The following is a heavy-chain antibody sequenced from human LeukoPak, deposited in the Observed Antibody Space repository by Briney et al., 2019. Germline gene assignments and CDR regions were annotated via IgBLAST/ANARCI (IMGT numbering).Heavy chain of an antibody. CDR2: IKQDGSEK. Sequence: PGGSLRLSCAASGFTSSSYWMSWVRQAPGKGLEWVANIKQDGSEKYYVDSVKGRFTISRDNAKNSLYLQMNSLRAEDTAVYYCARRNYYGSGSYFYYYYYMDVWGKGTTVTVSS. D-gene: IGHD3-10*01. V-gene: IGHV3-7*01. J-gene: IGHJ6*03. CDR3: ARRNYYGSGSYFYYYYYMDV. CDR1: GFTSSSYW.